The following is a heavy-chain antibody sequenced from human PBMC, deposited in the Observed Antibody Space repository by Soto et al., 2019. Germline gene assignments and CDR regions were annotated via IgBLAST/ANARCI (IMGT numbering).Heavy chain of an antibody. CDR3: ARSYVTSRPIDF. V-gene: IGHV1-46*01. CDR2: TNPSDGST. Sequence: ASVKVSCKASGYSLTSYYMHWVQQAPGQGLEWMGITNPSDGSTNYAQKFQGRVTMTSDTSTSTVYMEMSSLRSEDTAMYYCARSYVTSRPIDFWGQGTLVTSPQ. J-gene: IGHJ4*02. D-gene: IGHD3-10*02. CDR1: GYSLTSYY.